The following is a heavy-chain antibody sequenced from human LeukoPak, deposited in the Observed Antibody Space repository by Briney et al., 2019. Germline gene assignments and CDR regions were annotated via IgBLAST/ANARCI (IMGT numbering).Heavy chain of an antibody. Sequence: GGSLRLSCVASGFTFSSYEMNWVRQAPGKGLEWGSYISSGGSSISYADSVKGRFTISRDNAKTSLYLQMNSLRAEDTAVYYCARGSDPGIAVAGGYWGQGTLVTVSS. V-gene: IGHV3-48*03. J-gene: IGHJ4*02. CDR1: GFTFSSYE. CDR3: ARGSDPGIAVAGGY. D-gene: IGHD6-19*01. CDR2: ISSGGSSI.